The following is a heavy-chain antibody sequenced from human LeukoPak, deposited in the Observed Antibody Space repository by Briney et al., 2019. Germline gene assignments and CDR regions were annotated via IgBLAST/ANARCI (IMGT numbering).Heavy chain of an antibody. CDR3: ARGAPRWNDYVWGSYRQDDFDY. D-gene: IGHD3-16*02. V-gene: IGHV1-2*02. Sequence: ASVKVSCKASGYTFTGYYMHWVRQAPGQGLEWMGWINPNSGGTNYAQKLQGRVTMTRDTSISTAYMELSRLRSDDTAVYYCARGAPRWNDYVWGSYRQDDFDYWGQGTLVTVSS. J-gene: IGHJ4*02. CDR1: GYTFTGYY. CDR2: INPNSGGT.